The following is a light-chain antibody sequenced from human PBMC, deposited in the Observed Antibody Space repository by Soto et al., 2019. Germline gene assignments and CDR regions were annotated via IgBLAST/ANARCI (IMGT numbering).Light chain of an antibody. CDR1: QGIRNY. J-gene: IGKJ4*01. Sequence: IQLTQSPSSLSASVGDRVTITCRASQGIRNYLAWYQQKPGKAPNLLIYLASTFQGGVPSRFSSSGSGTDFSLTISSLQPEDVATYYCQYLNSFPLTFGGGTKVELK. CDR2: LAS. CDR3: QYLNSFPLT. V-gene: IGKV1-9*01.